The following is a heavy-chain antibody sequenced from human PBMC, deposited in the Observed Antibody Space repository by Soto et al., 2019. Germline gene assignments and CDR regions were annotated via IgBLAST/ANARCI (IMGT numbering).Heavy chain of an antibody. CDR2: IYYSGST. J-gene: IGHJ3*02. CDR3: ARDLADFSCSSCYSDSDAFHI. Sequence: QVQLQESGPGQVKSSETLSLTCTVSGGSISSAYWSWIRQPPGKGLEWIGYIYYSGSTSYNPSLKSRVTISVDTSKNQFALNLTSVTAADTAVYYCARDLADFSCSSCYSDSDAFHIWGRGTMGTVSS. CDR1: GGSISSAY. D-gene: IGHD2-15*01. V-gene: IGHV4-59*01.